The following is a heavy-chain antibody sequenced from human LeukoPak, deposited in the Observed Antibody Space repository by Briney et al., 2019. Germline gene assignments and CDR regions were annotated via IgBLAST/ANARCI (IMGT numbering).Heavy chain of an antibody. Sequence: PSETLSLTCAVYGGSFSGYYWSWIRQPPGKGLEWIGEINHSGSTNYNPSLKSRVTISVDTSKNQFSLKLSPVTAADTAVYYCARWVKVYQLHKRPRGGMDVWGQGTTVTVSS. V-gene: IGHV4-34*01. J-gene: IGHJ6*02. CDR1: GGSFSGYY. D-gene: IGHD2-2*01. CDR2: INHSGST. CDR3: ARWVKVYQLHKRPRGGMDV.